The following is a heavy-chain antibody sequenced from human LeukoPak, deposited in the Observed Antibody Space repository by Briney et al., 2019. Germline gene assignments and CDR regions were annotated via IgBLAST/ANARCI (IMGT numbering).Heavy chain of an antibody. Sequence: GGSLRLSCAASGFTFSSYSMNWVRQAPGKGLEWVSSISSSSSYIYYADSVKGRFTISRDNAKNSLYLQMNSLRAEDTAVYYCARDRDVVVPAATTIPRFDPWGQGTLVTVSS. D-gene: IGHD2-2*01. J-gene: IGHJ5*02. CDR2: ISSSSSYI. CDR1: GFTFSSYS. V-gene: IGHV3-21*01. CDR3: ARDRDVVVPAATTIPRFDP.